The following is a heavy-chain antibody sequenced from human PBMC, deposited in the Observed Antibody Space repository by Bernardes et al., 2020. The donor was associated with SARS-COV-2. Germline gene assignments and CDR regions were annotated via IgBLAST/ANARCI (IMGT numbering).Heavy chain of an antibody. Sequence: GGYLKISSQGSGYNFTPYWISWVRQMPGKGLEWMGRIDPRDSYTNYSPSFEGHVTISVDKSISTAYLRWSSLKASDSAMYYCARRLAPSYPFDYWGQGALVTVSS. V-gene: IGHV5-10-1*01. CDR3: ARRLAPSYPFDY. J-gene: IGHJ4*02. CDR1: GYNFTPYW. CDR2: IDPRDSYT.